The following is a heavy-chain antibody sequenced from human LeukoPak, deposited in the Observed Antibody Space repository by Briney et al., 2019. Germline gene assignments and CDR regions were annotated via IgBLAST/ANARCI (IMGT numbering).Heavy chain of an antibody. CDR1: GGSISSSSYY. D-gene: IGHD6-19*01. V-gene: IGHV4-39*07. J-gene: IGHJ4*02. Sequence: SETLSLTCTVSGGSISSSSYYWGWIRQPPGKGLEWIGEINHSGSTNYNPSLKSRVTISVDTYKNQFSLKLSSVTAADTAVYYCARGFGVEIAVAVLYFDYWGQGTLVTVSS. CDR3: ARGFGVEIAVAVLYFDY. CDR2: INHSGST.